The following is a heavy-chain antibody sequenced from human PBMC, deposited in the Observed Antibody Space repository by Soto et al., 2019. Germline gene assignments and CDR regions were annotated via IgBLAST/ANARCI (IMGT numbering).Heavy chain of an antibody. CDR3: ARAIA. CDR2: INQDGSEK. Sequence: GGSLRLSCAASGFTFSSYAMSWVRQAPGKGPEWVANINQDGSEKYYMDSVKGRLTISRDNAKNSLYLQMNSLRAEDTAVYYCARAIAWGQGTLVTVSS. J-gene: IGHJ5*02. CDR1: GFTFSSYA. V-gene: IGHV3-7*01.